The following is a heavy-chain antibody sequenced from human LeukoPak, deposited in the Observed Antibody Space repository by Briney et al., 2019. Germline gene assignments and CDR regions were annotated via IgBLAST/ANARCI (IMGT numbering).Heavy chain of an antibody. D-gene: IGHD3-22*01. CDR3: ARHRHRGYYYDSSGYYYDDVFDI. V-gene: IGHV4-59*08. J-gene: IGHJ3*02. CDR1: GDSISGVY. Sequence: SETLSLTCTVSGDSISGVYWSWIRQPPGKGLEWIGYVYYSGDTNYNPSLKSRVTMSLDTSKNQVSLRLSSVTAADTAVYYCARHRHRGYYYDSSGYYYDDVFDIWGKGKRVTVSS. CDR2: VYYSGDT.